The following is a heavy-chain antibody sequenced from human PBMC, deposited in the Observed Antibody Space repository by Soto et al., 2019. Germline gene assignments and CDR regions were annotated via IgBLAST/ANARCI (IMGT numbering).Heavy chain of an antibody. CDR1: GGSVSSGSYY. V-gene: IGHV4-61*01. CDR2: IYYSGST. J-gene: IGHJ4*02. Sequence: SETLSLTCTVSGGSVSSGSYYWSWIRQPPGKGLEWIGYIYYSGSTNYNPSLKSRVTISVDTSKNQFSLKLSSVTAADTAVYCATGGRYDYVWGSYRYELGYFDYWGQGTLVTVSS. D-gene: IGHD3-16*02. CDR3: ATGGRYDYVWGSYRYELGYFDY.